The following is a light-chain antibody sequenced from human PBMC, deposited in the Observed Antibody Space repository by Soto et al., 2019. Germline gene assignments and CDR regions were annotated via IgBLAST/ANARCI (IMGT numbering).Light chain of an antibody. CDR1: SSDVGGYNY. CDR3: SSYAGSNKLV. J-gene: IGLJ2*01. CDR2: EVS. Sequence: QAVLTQPPSASGSPGQSVTISCTGTSSDVGGYNYVSWYQQHPGKAPKPMIYEVSKRPSGVPDRFSGSKSGNSACLTVSGVQAEDEADYYCSSYAGSNKLVFGGGTKVTVL. V-gene: IGLV2-8*01.